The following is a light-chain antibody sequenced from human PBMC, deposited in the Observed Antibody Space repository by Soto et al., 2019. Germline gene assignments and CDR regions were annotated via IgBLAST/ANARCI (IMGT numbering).Light chain of an antibody. CDR1: QSVSSSY. V-gene: IGKV3-20*01. CDR3: QQYGSSPPGLT. CDR2: GAS. Sequence: EIVLTQSPGTLSLSPGERATLSCRASQSVSSSYLAWYQQKPGQAPRLLIYGASSRATGIPDRFSGSGSGTDFTFTISRLEPEDFAVYYCQQYGSSPPGLTFGGGTKVEIK. J-gene: IGKJ4*01.